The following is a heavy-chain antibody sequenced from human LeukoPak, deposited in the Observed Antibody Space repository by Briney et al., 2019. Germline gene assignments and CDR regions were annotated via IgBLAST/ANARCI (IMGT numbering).Heavy chain of an antibody. V-gene: IGHV1-69*05. CDR1: GGTFSSYA. Sequence: SVKVSCKASGGTFSSYAISWVRQAPGQGLEWMGGIIPIFGTANYAQKFQGRVTMTRNTSISTAYMELSSLRSEDTAVYYCAREIVVVPAADYYYYGMDVWGQGTTVTVSS. J-gene: IGHJ6*02. CDR2: IIPIFGTA. D-gene: IGHD2-2*01. CDR3: AREIVVVPAADYYYYGMDV.